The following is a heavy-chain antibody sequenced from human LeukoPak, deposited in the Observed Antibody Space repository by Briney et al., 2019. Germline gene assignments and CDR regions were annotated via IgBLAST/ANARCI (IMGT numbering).Heavy chain of an antibody. CDR2: IWYDGSNK. D-gene: IGHD6-19*01. CDR1: GFTFSSYG. Sequence: ARSLRLSCAASGFTFSSYGMHWVRQPPGKGLEWVAVIWYDGSNKYYADSVKGRFTISRDNSKNTLYLQMNCVRRKDTCVYYCARDGLSSGWLQDYWGQGTLLSVSS. CDR3: ARDGLSSGWLQDY. J-gene: IGHJ4*02. V-gene: IGHV3-33*01.